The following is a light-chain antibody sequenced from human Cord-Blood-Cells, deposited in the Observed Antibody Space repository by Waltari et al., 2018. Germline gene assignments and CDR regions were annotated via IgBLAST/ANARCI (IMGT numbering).Light chain of an antibody. J-gene: IGKJ1*01. CDR2: GAS. Sequence: IVMTQSPAPLSVSPGDRATLSSRASQSVSSNLAWYQQKPGQAPRLLIYGASTRATGIPARFSGSGSGTEFTLTISSLQSEDFAVYYCQQYNNWWTFGQGTKVEIK. CDR3: QQYNNWWT. V-gene: IGKV3-15*01. CDR1: QSVSSN.